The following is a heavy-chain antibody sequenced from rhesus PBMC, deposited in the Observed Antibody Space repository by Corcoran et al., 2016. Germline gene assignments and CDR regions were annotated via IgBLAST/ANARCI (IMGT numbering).Heavy chain of an antibody. D-gene: IGHD6-25*01. Sequence: QLQLQESGPGLVKPSETLSVTCAGSGGSISSSYGSWIRQARGKGLEWIGYIYGSGSSTNYNPSLKSRVTLSVDTSKNQLSLKLSSVTAADTAVYYCASDRGGGRLDSWGQGVVVTVSS. J-gene: IGHJ6*01. V-gene: IGHV4-169*02. CDR2: IYGSGSST. CDR3: ASDRGGGRLDS. CDR1: GGSISSSY.